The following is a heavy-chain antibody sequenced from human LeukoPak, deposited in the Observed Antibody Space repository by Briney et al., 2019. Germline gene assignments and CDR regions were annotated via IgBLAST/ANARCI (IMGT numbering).Heavy chain of an antibody. CDR3: ARAYLELRAAYYYGMDV. CDR2: IYYSGST. V-gene: IGHV4-31*03. D-gene: IGHD1-7*01. Sequence: SETLSPTCTVSGGSISSGDYYWSWIRQHPGKGLEWIGYIYYSGSTYYNPSLKSRATISLDTSKKQFSLKLSSVTAADTAVYYCARAYLELRAAYYYGMDVWGQGTTVTVSS. J-gene: IGHJ6*02. CDR1: GGSISSGDYY.